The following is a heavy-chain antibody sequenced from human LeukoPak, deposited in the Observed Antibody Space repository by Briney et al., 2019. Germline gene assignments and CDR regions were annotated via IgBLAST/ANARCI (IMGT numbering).Heavy chain of an antibody. CDR2: VTHSGST. CDR1: GASFSGYY. J-gene: IGHJ5*02. D-gene: IGHD3-22*01. V-gene: IGHV4-34*01. CDR3: ARWSSNYYDSSGRRFDP. Sequence: PSETLSLTCAVYGASFSGYYWSWIRQPPGKGLEWIGEVTHSGSTNYNPSLKSRVTISVDTSKNQFSLKLTSVTAADTAVYYCARWSSNYYDSSGRRFDPWGQGTLVTVSS.